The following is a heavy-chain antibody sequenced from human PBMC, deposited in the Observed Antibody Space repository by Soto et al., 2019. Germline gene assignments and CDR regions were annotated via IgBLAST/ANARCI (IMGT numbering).Heavy chain of an antibody. CDR1: GLTFIRHA. Sequence: QVQLVESGGGVVQPGRSLRLSCAASGLTFIRHAMHWVRQVPGKGLERVAAISDDGSKKHYVDSVKGRFSISRDKSRNTVFLQMNSLRAEDTAVYFCAGERETSSWFLSGFEYWGQGTLVTVSS. D-gene: IGHD6-19*01. J-gene: IGHJ4*02. CDR3: AGERETSSWFLSGFEY. CDR2: ISDDGSKK. V-gene: IGHV3-30-3*01.